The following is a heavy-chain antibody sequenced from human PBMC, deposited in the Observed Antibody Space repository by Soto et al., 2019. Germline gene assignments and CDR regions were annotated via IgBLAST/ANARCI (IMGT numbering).Heavy chain of an antibody. CDR1: GGSISSSSYY. CDR3: ASKGGSYYYDSSGYYWGYFDY. J-gene: IGHJ4*02. CDR2: IYYSGST. Sequence: SETLSLTCTVSGGSISSSSYYWGWIRQPPGKGLEWIGSIYYSGSTYYNPSLKSRVTISVDTSKNQFSLKLSSVTAADTAVYYCASKGGSYYYDSSGYYWGYFDYWGQGTLVTVSS. D-gene: IGHD3-22*01. V-gene: IGHV4-39*01.